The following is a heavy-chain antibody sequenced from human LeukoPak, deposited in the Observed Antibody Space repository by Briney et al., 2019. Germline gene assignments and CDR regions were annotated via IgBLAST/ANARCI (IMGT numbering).Heavy chain of an antibody. J-gene: IGHJ4*02. CDR1: GGSISSSSYY. D-gene: IGHD3-16*01. CDR2: IYYSGST. V-gene: IGHV4-39*01. CDR3: ASALTGNFDY. Sequence: SETLSLTCTVSGGSISSSSYYWGWIRHPPGKGLEWNRIIYYSGSTNYNPSLKTRVTISVNTSKNQFSLKLSSVTAAGTAVYYCASALTGNFDYWGQGTLVTVSS.